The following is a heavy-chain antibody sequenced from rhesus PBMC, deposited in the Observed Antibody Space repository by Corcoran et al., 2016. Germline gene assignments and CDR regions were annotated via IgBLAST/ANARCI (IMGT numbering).Heavy chain of an antibody. Sequence: EVQVVESGGGLVQPGGSLRLSCVASGLTFRVSWVNWVHQAQGKGPEWVASIKRKVDGVTVDYSASVRGRFSISRDDSKNILYLHMSSLKSEDTAVYYCTTFSRKTYGLDCWGQGVVVTVSS. CDR2: IKRKVDGVTV. J-gene: IGHJ6*01. V-gene: IGHV3-30*01. CDR3: TTFSRKTYGLDC. CDR1: GLTFRVSW.